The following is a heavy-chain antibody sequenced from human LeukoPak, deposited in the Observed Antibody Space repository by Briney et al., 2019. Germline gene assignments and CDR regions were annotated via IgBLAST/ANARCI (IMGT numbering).Heavy chain of an antibody. D-gene: IGHD6-13*01. CDR1: GGSISSYY. Sequence: PSETLSLTCSVSGGSISSYYWSWIRQPPGKGLEWFGYIYYSGSTNYNPSLKSRVTISVDTSKKQFSLMLSSVTAADTAVYYCARAVSAAVLYYYYMDVWGKGTTVTVSS. V-gene: IGHV4-59*01. CDR3: ARAVSAAVLYYYYMDV. J-gene: IGHJ6*03. CDR2: IYYSGST.